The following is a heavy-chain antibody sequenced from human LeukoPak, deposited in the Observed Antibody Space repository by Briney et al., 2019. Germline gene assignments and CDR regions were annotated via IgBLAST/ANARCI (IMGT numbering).Heavy chain of an antibody. CDR1: GFTFSNAR. D-gene: IGHD2-2*01. J-gene: IGHJ4*02. CDR2: IKSKTDGGTT. CDR3: TTVFSAAQYLRDY. Sequence: PGGSLRLSCADSGFTFSNARMSWVRQAPGKGLEWVGRIKSKTDGGTTDYAAPVKGRFTISRDDSKNTLYLQMNSLKTEDTAVYYCTTVFSAAQYLRDYWGQGTLVTVSS. V-gene: IGHV3-15*01.